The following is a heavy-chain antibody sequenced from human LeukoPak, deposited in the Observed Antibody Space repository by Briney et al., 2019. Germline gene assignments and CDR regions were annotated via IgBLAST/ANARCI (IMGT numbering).Heavy chain of an antibody. CDR1: GGSISRSSYY. V-gene: IGHV4-39*01. J-gene: IGHJ4*02. CDR3: ARQNDRSHDY. CDR2: IYYSGTT. D-gene: IGHD1-1*01. Sequence: PSETLSLTCTVSGGSISRSSYYWGWIRQPPGKGLEWIGSIYYSGTTYSNPSLKSRVTISVDTSKNQFSLKLRSVTAADTAVYYCARQNDRSHDYWGQGTLVTVSS.